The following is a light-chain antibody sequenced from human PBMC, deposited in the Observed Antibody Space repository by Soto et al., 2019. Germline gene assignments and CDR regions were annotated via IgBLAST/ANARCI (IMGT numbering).Light chain of an antibody. J-gene: IGLJ1*01. Sequence: QSALTQPASVSGSPGQSITISCTGTSSDVDGYNYVSWYQQHPGKAPKLMIYEVSNRPSGVSNRFSGSKSGNTASLTISGLQAEDEADYYCSSYTSSSTPWVFGTGTKVTVL. V-gene: IGLV2-14*01. CDR2: EVS. CDR1: SSDVDGYNY. CDR3: SSYTSSSTPWV.